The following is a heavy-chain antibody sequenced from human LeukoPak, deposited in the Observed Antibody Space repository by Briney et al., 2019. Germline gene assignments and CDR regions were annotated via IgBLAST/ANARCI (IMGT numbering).Heavy chain of an antibody. CDR3: ARVYGRNSELFDY. J-gene: IGHJ4*02. CDR2: IYYSGST. Sequence: SETLSLTCTVSGGSTSSYYWSWIRQPPGKGLEWIGYIYYSGSTNYNPSLKSRVTISVDTSKNQFSLKLSSVSAADTAVYYCARVYGRNSELFDYWGQGTLVTVSS. CDR1: GGSTSSYY. D-gene: IGHD4-23*01. V-gene: IGHV4-59*01.